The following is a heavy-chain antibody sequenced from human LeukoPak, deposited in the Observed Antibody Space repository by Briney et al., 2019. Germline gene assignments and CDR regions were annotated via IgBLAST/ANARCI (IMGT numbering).Heavy chain of an antibody. CDR3: AKDSGQVRGVPTHFDY. CDR2: IRYDGSNK. CDR1: GFTFSSHG. V-gene: IGHV3-30*02. D-gene: IGHD3-10*01. J-gene: IGHJ4*02. Sequence: GGSLRLSCAASGFTFSSHGMHWVRQAPGKGLEWVAFIRYDGSNKYYADSVKGRFTISRDNSKNTLYLQMNSLRAEDTAVYYCAKDSGQVRGVPTHFDYWGQGTLVTVSS.